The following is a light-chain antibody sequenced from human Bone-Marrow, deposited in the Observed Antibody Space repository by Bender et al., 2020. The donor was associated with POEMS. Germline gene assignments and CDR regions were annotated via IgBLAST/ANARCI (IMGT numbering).Light chain of an antibody. Sequence: QSALTQPASVSGSLGQSITISCTGTSSDVGGYEIVSWYQQYPGEAPKLMIYDVNKRPSGVPDRFSGSKSGNTASLTVSGLQAEDEADYYCSAYAGSGTFVFGGGTELTVL. V-gene: IGLV2-23*02. CDR2: DVN. CDR3: SAYAGSGTFV. J-gene: IGLJ2*01. CDR1: SSDVGGYEI.